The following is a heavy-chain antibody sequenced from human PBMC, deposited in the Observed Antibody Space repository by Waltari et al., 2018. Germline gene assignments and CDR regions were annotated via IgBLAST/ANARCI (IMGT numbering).Heavy chain of an antibody. CDR2: ISYDGSNK. V-gene: IGHV3-30-3*01. CDR1: GFTVSSYA. D-gene: IGHD4-17*01. CDR3: ARDYGEDAFDI. J-gene: IGHJ3*02. Sequence: QVQLVESGGGVVQPGRSLRLSCAASGFTVSSYARHWGRQAPGKGLEWVAVISYDGSNKYYADSVKGRFTISRDNSKNTLYLQMNSLRAEDTAVYYCARDYGEDAFDIWGQGTMVTVSS.